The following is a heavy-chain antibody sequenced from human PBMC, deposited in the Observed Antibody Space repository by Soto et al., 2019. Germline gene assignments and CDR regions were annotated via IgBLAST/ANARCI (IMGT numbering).Heavy chain of an antibody. CDR1: GYTFTSYA. J-gene: IGHJ6*02. D-gene: IGHD5-18*01. CDR3: ARDPLGYSYGYYYYGMDV. V-gene: IGHV1-3*01. CDR2: INAGNGNT. Sequence: GASVKVSCKASGYTFTSYAMHWVRQAPGQRLEWMGWINAGNGNTKYSQKLQGRVTITRDTSASTAYMELSSLRSEDTAVYYCARDPLGYSYGYYYYGMDVWGQGTTVTVSS.